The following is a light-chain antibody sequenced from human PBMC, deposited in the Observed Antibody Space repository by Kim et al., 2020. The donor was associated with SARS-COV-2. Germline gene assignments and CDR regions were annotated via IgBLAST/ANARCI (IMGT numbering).Light chain of an antibody. Sequence: DIQMTQSPSTLSASAGDRITITCRASQSISTWLAWYQQKPGKAPKLLIYKASSLQSGVPSRFSGSGSGTDFILTVSSLQPDDFATYYCQQYDTYPGTFGQGTKADIK. CDR2: KAS. CDR3: QQYDTYPGT. V-gene: IGKV1-5*03. CDR1: QSISTW. J-gene: IGKJ1*01.